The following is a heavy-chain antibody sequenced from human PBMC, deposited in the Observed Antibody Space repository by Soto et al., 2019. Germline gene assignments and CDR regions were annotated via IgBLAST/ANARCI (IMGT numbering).Heavy chain of an antibody. D-gene: IGHD6-13*01. Sequence: EVQLLESGGGLVQPGGSLRLSCAASGFTFNNYAMSWVRQAPGKGLEWVSTLTDSGGNTYYADSVKGRFTISRDNSKNTLYLQMNSLRAEDTAVYYCAKKAFPGNDWYFDLWGRGTLVTVSS. CDR2: LTDSGGNT. V-gene: IGHV3-23*01. CDR3: AKKAFPGNDWYFDL. J-gene: IGHJ2*01. CDR1: GFTFNNYA.